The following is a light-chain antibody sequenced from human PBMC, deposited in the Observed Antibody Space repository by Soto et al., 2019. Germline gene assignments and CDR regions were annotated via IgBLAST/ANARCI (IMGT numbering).Light chain of an antibody. V-gene: IGKV3-20*01. Sequence: EIVLTQSPVTLSVSPGERATLSCRASQSINNNYLAWYQQKPGQAPRLLIFGISTRATGVPARFSGSGSGTEFTLSISSLQSEDFAVYYCQQYGSSPWTFGQGTKVEIK. CDR1: QSINNNY. CDR2: GIS. J-gene: IGKJ1*01. CDR3: QQYGSSPWT.